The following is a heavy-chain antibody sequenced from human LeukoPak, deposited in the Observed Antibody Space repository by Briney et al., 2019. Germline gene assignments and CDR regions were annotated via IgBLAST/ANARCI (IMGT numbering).Heavy chain of an antibody. V-gene: IGHV4-39*01. Sequence: PSETLSLTCTVSGGSISSSSYYWGWIRQPPGKGLEWIGSIYYSGSTYYNPSLKSRVTISVDTSKNQFSLKLSPVTAADTAVYYCARRTYSSRPTYYYYYMDVWGKGTTVTVSS. CDR3: ARRTYSSRPTYYYYYMDV. CDR2: IYYSGST. J-gene: IGHJ6*03. D-gene: IGHD6-13*01. CDR1: GGSISSSSYY.